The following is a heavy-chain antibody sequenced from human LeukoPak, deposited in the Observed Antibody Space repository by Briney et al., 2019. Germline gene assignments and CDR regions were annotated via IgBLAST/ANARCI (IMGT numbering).Heavy chain of an antibody. V-gene: IGHV3-21*01. Sequence: GGSLRLSCAASGFTFSSYSMNWVRQAPRKELEWVSSISRSSDYIYYADSVKGRFTISRDNAKNSLYLQMNSLRDEDTAVYYCARDLEAAGRLDYFDYWGQGTLVTVSS. CDR3: ARDLEAAGRLDYFDY. CDR1: GFTFSSYS. J-gene: IGHJ4*02. D-gene: IGHD3-10*01. CDR2: ISRSSDYI.